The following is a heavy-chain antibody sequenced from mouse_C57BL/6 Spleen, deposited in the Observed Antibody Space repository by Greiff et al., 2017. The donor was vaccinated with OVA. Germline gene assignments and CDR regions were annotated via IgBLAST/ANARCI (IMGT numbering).Heavy chain of an antibody. V-gene: IGHV5-9*01. CDR1: GFTFSSYT. Sequence: EVHLVESGGGLVKPGGSLKLSCAASGFTFSSYTMSWVRQTPEKRLEWVATISGGGGNTYYPDSVKGRFTISRDNAKNTLYLQMSSLRSEDTALYYCARREYYGSSLYYFDYWGQGTTLTVSS. CDR3: ARREYYGSSLYYFDY. CDR2: ISGGGGNT. D-gene: IGHD1-1*01. J-gene: IGHJ2*01.